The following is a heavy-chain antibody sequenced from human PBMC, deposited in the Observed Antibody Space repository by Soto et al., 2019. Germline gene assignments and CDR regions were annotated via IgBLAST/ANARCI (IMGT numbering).Heavy chain of an antibody. Sequence: QVQLQESGPGLVKSSETLSLICFVSGEALGSGQSYWNWIRQAPGKGLEWIGHTFVTGATKYSASLKSRVTMSVATSKSQISLTLTSVTAADSATYFCARGRSDSAGSSFGRRMDVWGQGTTVTVSS. CDR2: TFVTGAT. CDR3: ARGRSDSAGSSFGRRMDV. D-gene: IGHD3-10*01. V-gene: IGHV4-61*01. J-gene: IGHJ6*02. CDR1: GEALGSGQSY.